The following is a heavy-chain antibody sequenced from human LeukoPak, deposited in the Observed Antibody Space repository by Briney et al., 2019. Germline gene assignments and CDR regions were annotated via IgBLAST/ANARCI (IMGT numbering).Heavy chain of an antibody. CDR3: AKAGYCSSTSCPGGYYYGMDV. V-gene: IGHV3-23*01. D-gene: IGHD2-2*01. CDR1: GFTFSSYA. J-gene: IGHJ6*04. CDR2: ISGSGGST. Sequence: GGSLRLSCAAPGFTFSSYAMSWVRQAPGKGLEWVSAISGSGGSTYYADSVKGRFTISRDNSKNTLYLQMNSLRAEDTAVYYCAKAGYCSSTSCPGGYYYGMDVWGKGTTVTVSS.